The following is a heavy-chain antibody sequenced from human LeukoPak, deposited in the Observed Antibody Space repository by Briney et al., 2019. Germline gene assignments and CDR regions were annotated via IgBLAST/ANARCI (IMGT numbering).Heavy chain of an antibody. CDR3: VRQYSYDSSGYYPWDY. Sequence: GGSLRLSCAASGFTFSGYWMHWVRQAPGKGLVWVSRIKTDGSSTNYADSVKGRFTIPRDNAKNTLYLQMNSLRAEDTAMYYCVRQYSYDSSGYYPWDYWGQGTLVTVSS. J-gene: IGHJ4*02. CDR2: IKTDGSST. CDR1: GFTFSGYW. D-gene: IGHD3-22*01. V-gene: IGHV3-74*01.